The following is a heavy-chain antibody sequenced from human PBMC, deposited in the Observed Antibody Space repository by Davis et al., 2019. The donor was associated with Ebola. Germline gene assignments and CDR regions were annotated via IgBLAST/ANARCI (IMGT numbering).Heavy chain of an antibody. J-gene: IGHJ6*03. CDR2: IKQDGSDE. Sequence: GESLKISCAASGFTFSSYWMSWVRQAPGKGLEWVANIKQDGSDEHYVDSVRGRFTISRDNAKHSLYLQMNSLRVEDTAVYYCAKVPYYYYMDVWGKGTTVTVSS. CDR3: AKVPYYYYMDV. CDR1: GFTFSSYW. V-gene: IGHV3-7*01.